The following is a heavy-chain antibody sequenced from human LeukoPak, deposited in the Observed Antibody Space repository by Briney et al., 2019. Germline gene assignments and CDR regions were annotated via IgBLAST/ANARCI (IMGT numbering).Heavy chain of an antibody. J-gene: IGHJ6*03. Sequence: GGSLRLSCAISGLTFYDYAMTWVRQAPGKGLEWVSTIVGDSSKTYYADSVKGRFTISRDNSNYMLFLHMNNLRAEDTAIYYCAKQPYNYYYLDVWGKGTTVTVSS. CDR1: GLTFYDYA. D-gene: IGHD2-21*01. V-gene: IGHV3-23*01. CDR3: AKQPYNYYYLDV. CDR2: IVGDSSKT.